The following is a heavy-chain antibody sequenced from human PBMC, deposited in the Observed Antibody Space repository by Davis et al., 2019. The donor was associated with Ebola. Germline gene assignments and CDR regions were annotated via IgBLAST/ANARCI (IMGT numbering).Heavy chain of an antibody. D-gene: IGHD1-1*01. CDR3: ARAQFPTTSDH. V-gene: IGHV1-18*01. J-gene: IGHJ4*02. CDR1: GYSFTSYD. CDR2: ISTYYGNT. Sequence: ASVKVSCKPSGYSFTSYDISWVRQAPGQGLEWMGWISTYYGNTNYAQKLQGRVTMTTDTSTSTAYMELRSLRSDDTAVYYCARAQFPTTSDHWGQGTLVTVSS.